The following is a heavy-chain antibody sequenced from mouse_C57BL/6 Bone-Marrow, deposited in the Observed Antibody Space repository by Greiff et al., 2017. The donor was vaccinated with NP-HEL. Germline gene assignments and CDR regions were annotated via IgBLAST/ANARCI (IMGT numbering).Heavy chain of an antibody. D-gene: IGHD1-1*01. CDR1: GFSFNTYA. J-gene: IGHJ4*01. CDR2: IRSKSNNYAT. V-gene: IGHV10-1*01. Sequence: EVQLQESGGGLVQPKGSLKLSCAASGFSFNTYAMNWVRQAPGKGLEWVARIRSKSNNYATYYADSVKDRFTISRDDSESMLYLQMNNLKTEDTAMYYCVRDYYGSSYGGYYAMDYWGQGTSVTVSS. CDR3: VRDYYGSSYGGYYAMDY.